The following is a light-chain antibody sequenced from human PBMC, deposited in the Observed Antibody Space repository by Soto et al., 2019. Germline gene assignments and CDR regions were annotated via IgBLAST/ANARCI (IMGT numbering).Light chain of an antibody. CDR2: DAS. CDR3: QQYTGWPPNT. Sequence: EMVMTQSPATLSVSPGDRATLSCRASESISTRLAWYQQKPGQAPRLLIYDASTRATGIPARFSGSGSGTEFALTISSLQSEDFAVYYCQQYTGWPPNTFGQGTKLEIE. J-gene: IGKJ2*01. CDR1: ESISTR. V-gene: IGKV3D-15*01.